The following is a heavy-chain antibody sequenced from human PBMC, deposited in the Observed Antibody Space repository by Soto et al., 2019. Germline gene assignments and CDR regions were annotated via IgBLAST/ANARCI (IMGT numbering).Heavy chain of an antibody. J-gene: IGHJ6*02. V-gene: IGHV1-18*04. CDR1: GYTFTSYG. Sequence: ASVKVSCKASGYTFTSYGISWVRQAPGQGLEWLGWISTYNGNTNYAQKLQGRVTMTTDTSTSTAYMELRSLRSDDTAVYYCARDLWGIAAAGDYYYYGMDVWGQGTTVTVSS. CDR3: ARDLWGIAAAGDYYYYGMDV. CDR2: ISTYNGNT. D-gene: IGHD6-13*01.